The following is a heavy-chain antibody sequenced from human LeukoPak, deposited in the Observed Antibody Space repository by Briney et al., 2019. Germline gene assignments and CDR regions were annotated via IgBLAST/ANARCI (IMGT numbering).Heavy chain of an antibody. CDR1: GGSISSYY. D-gene: IGHD3-10*01. V-gene: IGHV4-59*08. J-gene: IGHJ4*02. Sequence: PSETLSLTCTVSGGSISSYYWSWIRQPPGKGLEWTGYIYYSGSTNYNPSLKSRVTISVDTSKNQFSLKLSSVTAADTAVYYCARHHPFGEIWGQGTLVTVSS. CDR3: ARHHPFGEI. CDR2: IYYSGST.